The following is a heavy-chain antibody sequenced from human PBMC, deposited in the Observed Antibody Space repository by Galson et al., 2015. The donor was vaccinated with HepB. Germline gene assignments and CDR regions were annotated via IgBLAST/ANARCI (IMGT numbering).Heavy chain of an antibody. Sequence: SLRLSCAASGFTFSSYAMHWVRQAPGKGLEWVAVISYDGNSKYYADSVKGRFTISRDISKNTLYLLMKSLRTEDTALYYCVRGRDTSGTNAPFDYWGQGSLVTVSS. V-gene: IGHV3-30-3*01. CDR1: GFTFSSYA. J-gene: IGHJ4*02. CDR3: VRGRDTSGTNAPFDY. CDR2: ISYDGNSK. D-gene: IGHD6-19*01.